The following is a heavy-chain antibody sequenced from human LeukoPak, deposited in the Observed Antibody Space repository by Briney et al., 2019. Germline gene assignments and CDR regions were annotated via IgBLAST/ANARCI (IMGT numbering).Heavy chain of an antibody. V-gene: IGHV4-59*01. CDR1: GGSINTYY. CDR2: IYYSGST. D-gene: IGHD3-16*01. J-gene: IGHJ3*02. Sequence: SETLTLTCTVSGGSINTYYWSWIRQPPGKGLEWIGYIYYSGSTNYNPSLKSRVPIFVDTSKNQFSLKLSSVTAADTAVYFCARNQGGYDDVWGRSDAFDIWGQGTMVTVSS. CDR3: ARNQGGYDDVWGRSDAFDI.